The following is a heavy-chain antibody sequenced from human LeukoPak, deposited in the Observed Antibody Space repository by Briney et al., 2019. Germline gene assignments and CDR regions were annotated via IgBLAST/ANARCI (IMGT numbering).Heavy chain of an antibody. CDR3: ARRSGEQWLVRRGAPLDY. CDR1: GYTFTSYY. Sequence: ASVKVSCKASGYTFTSYYMHWVRQAPGQGLEWMGIINPSGGSTSHAQKFQGRVTMTRDTSTSTVYMELSSLRSEDTAVYYCARRSGEQWLVRRGAPLDYWGQGTLVTVSS. D-gene: IGHD6-19*01. J-gene: IGHJ4*02. V-gene: IGHV1-46*01. CDR2: INPSGGST.